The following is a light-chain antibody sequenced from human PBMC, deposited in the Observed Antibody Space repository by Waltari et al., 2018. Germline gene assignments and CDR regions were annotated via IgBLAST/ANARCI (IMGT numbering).Light chain of an antibody. CDR2: GAS. J-gene: IGKJ1*01. CDR3: QQYSHWPPWT. V-gene: IGKV3-15*01. Sequence: EVGMTQSPATLSVSPGARATLSCRASQSVTSNLAWYQQKPGQAPRLLIYGASTRATGIPARFSGSGSGTEFTLTISSLQSEDFAVYYCQQYSHWPPWTFGQGTTV. CDR1: QSVTSN.